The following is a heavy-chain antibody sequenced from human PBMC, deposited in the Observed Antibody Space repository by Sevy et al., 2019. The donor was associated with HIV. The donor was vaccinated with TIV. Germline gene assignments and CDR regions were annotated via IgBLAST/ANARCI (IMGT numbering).Heavy chain of an antibody. Sequence: GGSLRLSCAASGFSLNNYWMNWVRQAPGKGLEWVANIKQDGSVKYYVDSVKGSFTISRDNARNLLYLQMNSLKVEDTALYYCVRAIAAAGSFWGQGTLVTVSS. D-gene: IGHD6-13*01. CDR2: IKQDGSVK. V-gene: IGHV3-7*01. J-gene: IGHJ4*02. CDR1: GFSLNNYW. CDR3: VRAIAAAGSF.